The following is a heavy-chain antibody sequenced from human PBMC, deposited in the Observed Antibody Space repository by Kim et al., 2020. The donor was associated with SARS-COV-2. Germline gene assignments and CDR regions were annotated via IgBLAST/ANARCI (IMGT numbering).Heavy chain of an antibody. CDR1: GGTFSSYA. J-gene: IGHJ4*02. CDR3: ARGSWYSDYYDSSGYQPLDY. Sequence: SVKVSCKASGGTFSSYAISWVRQAPGQGLEWMGGIIPIFGTANYAQKFQGRVTITADESTSTAYMELSSLRSEDTAVYYCARGSWYSDYYDSSGYQPLDYWGQGTLVTVSS. D-gene: IGHD3-22*01. V-gene: IGHV1-69*13. CDR2: IIPIFGTA.